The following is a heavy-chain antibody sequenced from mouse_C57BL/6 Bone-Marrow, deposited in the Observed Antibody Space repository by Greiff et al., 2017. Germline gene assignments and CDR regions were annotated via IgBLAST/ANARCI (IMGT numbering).Heavy chain of an antibody. Sequence: EVQLQQSEGGLVQPGSSMKLSCTASGFTFSDYYMAWVRQVPEKGLEWVANINYDGSSTYYLDSLKSRFIISRENAKNSLYLQMSSLKSEDTTTYSRGYGYDVGWYCDYWGKGTTLTVSS. CDR2: INYDGSST. D-gene: IGHD2-2*01. V-gene: IGHV5-16*01. CDR1: GFTFSDYY. J-gene: IGHJ2*01. CDR3: GYGYDVGWYCDY.